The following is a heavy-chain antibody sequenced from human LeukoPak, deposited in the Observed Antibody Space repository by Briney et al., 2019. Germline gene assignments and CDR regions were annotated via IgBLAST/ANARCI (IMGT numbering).Heavy chain of an antibody. CDR3: ARDRGIKGYCSSTSCSTQYFQH. J-gene: IGHJ1*01. Sequence: GGSLRLSCAASGFTFSSYAMHWVRQAPGKGLEWVAVISYDGSNKYYADSVKGRFTISRDNSKNTLYLQMNSLRAEDTAVYYCARDRGIKGYCSSTSCSTQYFQHWGQGTLVTVSS. V-gene: IGHV3-30-3*01. D-gene: IGHD2-2*01. CDR1: GFTFSSYA. CDR2: ISYDGSNK.